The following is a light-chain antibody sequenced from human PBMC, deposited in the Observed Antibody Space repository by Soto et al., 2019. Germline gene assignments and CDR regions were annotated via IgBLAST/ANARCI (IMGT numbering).Light chain of an antibody. J-gene: IGLJ1*01. CDR1: SSDIGSYNL. Sequence: QSVLTQPASVSGSPGQSITISCTGTSSDIGSYNLVSWYQQYPGKAPKFILYEVSKRPSGVPDRFSGSKSGNTASLTVSGLQPEDEADYYCSSYAGSNKAVFGTGTKLTVL. CDR3: SSYAGSNKAV. V-gene: IGLV2-14*02. CDR2: EVS.